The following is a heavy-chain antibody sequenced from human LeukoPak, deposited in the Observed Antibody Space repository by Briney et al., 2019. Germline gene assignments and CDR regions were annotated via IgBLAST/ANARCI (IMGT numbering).Heavy chain of an antibody. CDR3: AKDMKQGSGWYGMDI. CDR1: GFTFDDYA. CDR2: ISWDGGST. V-gene: IGHV3-43D*03. Sequence: PGGSLRLSCAASGFTFDDYAMHWVRQAPGKGLEWVSLISWDGGSTYYADSVKGRFTISRDNSKNSLYLQMNSLRAEDTALYYCAKDMKQGSGWYGMDIWGQGTTVTVSS. J-gene: IGHJ6*02. D-gene: IGHD6-19*01.